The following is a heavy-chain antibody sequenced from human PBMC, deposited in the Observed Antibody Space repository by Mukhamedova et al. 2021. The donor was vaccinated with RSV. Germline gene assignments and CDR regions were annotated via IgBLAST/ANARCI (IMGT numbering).Heavy chain of an antibody. CDR3: ASDYGSGTYDFDY. Sequence: VDSVKGRFTISRDNAKNSLYLQMNSLRVEDTDVYYCASDYGSGTYDFDYWGQGTLVTVSS. V-gene: IGHV3-7*01. J-gene: IGHJ4*02. D-gene: IGHD3-10*01.